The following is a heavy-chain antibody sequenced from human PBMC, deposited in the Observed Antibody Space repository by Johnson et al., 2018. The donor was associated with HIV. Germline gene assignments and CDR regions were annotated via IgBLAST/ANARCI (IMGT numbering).Heavy chain of an antibody. D-gene: IGHD5-18*01. V-gene: IGHV3-48*03. J-gene: IGHJ3*02. CDR1: GFTFSSYA. Sequence: VQLVESWGGVVQPGRSLRLSCAASGFTFSSYAIHWVRQAPGKGLEWVSYISSSGSTIYYADPVKGRFTISRDNAKNLVYLQMNSLRAEDTAVYYCARGPVDTAMGNDAFDIWGQGTMVTVSS. CDR3: ARGPVDTAMGNDAFDI. CDR2: ISSSGSTI.